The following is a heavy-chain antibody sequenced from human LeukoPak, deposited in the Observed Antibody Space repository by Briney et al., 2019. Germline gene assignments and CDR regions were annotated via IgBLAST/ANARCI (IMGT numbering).Heavy chain of an antibody. CDR2: IYSGGST. V-gene: IGHV3-53*01. Sequence: GGSLRLSCAVSGVIVSSNYMSWVGQAPGKGLEWVSVIYSGGSTYYADSVKGRFIISRDNSKNTLYLQINSLRAEDTAVYYCVPRSRGMDVWGQGTTVIVSS. CDR1: GVIVSSNY. CDR3: VPRSRGMDV. D-gene: IGHD3-10*01. J-gene: IGHJ6*02.